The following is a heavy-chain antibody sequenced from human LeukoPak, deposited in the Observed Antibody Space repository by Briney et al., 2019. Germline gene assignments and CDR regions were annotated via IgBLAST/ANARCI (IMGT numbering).Heavy chain of an antibody. Sequence: GGSLRLSCAASGFAFSSYSMNWVRRAPGKGLEWVSSISSSSSYIYYADSVKGRFTISRDNAKNSLYLQMNSLRAEDTAVYYCARARGGMSDYWGQGTLVTVSS. CDR2: ISSSSSYI. D-gene: IGHD3-16*01. J-gene: IGHJ4*02. V-gene: IGHV3-21*01. CDR1: GFAFSSYS. CDR3: ARARGGMSDY.